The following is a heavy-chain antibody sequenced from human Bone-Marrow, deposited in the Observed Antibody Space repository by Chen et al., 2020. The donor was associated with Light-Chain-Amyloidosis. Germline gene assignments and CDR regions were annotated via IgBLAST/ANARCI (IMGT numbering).Heavy chain of an antibody. D-gene: IGHD3-9*01. CDR1: GFAFSSYA. Sequence: EVQLVESGGGLLQRGGSLRLPCAAPGFAFSSYALSWVRQAPGKGLEWVSTISGGGGSRYYGDSVKGRLTISRDNSKNALFLQMNSRRAEDTAVYYCAKDISYDDILPGYPADAFDIWGQGTMVTVSS. J-gene: IGHJ3*02. CDR3: AKDISYDDILPGYPADAFDI. V-gene: IGHV3-23*04. CDR2: ISGGGGSR.